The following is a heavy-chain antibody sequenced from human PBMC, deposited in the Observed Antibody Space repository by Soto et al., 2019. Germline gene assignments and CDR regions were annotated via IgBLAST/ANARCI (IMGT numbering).Heavy chain of an antibody. J-gene: IGHJ4*02. D-gene: IGHD5-12*01. CDR3: ARIGLVATTPPDY. CDR2: IYYSGST. CDR1: GGSISSYY. V-gene: IGHV4-59*08. Sequence: SETLSLTCTVSGGSISSYYWSWIRQPPGKGLEWIGYIYYSGSTNYNPSLKSRVTISVDTSKNQFSLKLSSVTAADTAVYYCARIGLVATTPPDYWGQGTLVTVSS.